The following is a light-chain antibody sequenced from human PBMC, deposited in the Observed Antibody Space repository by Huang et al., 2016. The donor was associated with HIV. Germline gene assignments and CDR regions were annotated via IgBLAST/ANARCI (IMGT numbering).Light chain of an antibody. CDR2: GAS. CDR1: QSVSSTF. J-gene: IGKJ2*01. V-gene: IGKV3-20*01. CDR3: QQYGSTTKFT. Sequence: EVVLTQSPDTLSLSPGERATLSCRASQSVSSTFFAWYQHKFGQAPRLLIYGASSRATGGPDRFSGSGSGTDFTLTISRVEPEDFAVYYCQQYGSTTKFTFGQGTRLEIK.